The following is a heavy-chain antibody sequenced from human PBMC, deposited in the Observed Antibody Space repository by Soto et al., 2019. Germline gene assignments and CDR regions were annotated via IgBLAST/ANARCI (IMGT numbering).Heavy chain of an antibody. V-gene: IGHV4-39*01. J-gene: IGHJ4*02. Sequence: SETLSLTCTVSGGSISSSSYYWGWIRQPPGKGLEWIGSIYYSGSTYYNPSLKSRVTISVDTSKNQFSLKLSSVTAADTAVYYCARTTRDYFDYWGQGPLVTVSS. CDR3: ARTTRDYFDY. CDR1: GGSISSSSYY. CDR2: IYYSGST.